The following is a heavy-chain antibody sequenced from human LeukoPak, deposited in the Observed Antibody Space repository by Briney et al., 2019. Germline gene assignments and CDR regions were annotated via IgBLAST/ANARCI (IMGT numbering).Heavy chain of an antibody. Sequence: GGSLRLSCTASGFTFGDYAMNWFRQAPGKGLEWVGFIRSKAYGGTADYAASVEGRFTISRDDSNNIVYLQMNSLKTEDTALYYCSRGLEGFTAYDDYWGQGTLVTVSS. J-gene: IGHJ4*02. CDR2: IRSKAYGGTA. D-gene: IGHD5-12*01. CDR3: SRGLEGFTAYDDY. V-gene: IGHV3-49*03. CDR1: GFTFGDYA.